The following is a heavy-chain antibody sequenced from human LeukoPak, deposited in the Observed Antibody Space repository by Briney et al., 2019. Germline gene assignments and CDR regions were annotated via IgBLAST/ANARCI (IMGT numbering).Heavy chain of an antibody. J-gene: IGHJ4*02. D-gene: IGHD1-26*01. V-gene: IGHV3-53*01. Sequence: GGSLRLSCAASGFIVNSNYMNWVRQAPGKGLEWVSVLYSDDTTYYADSVKGRFTISRDNPKNTLYLQMNNLRAEDTAVYYCARGGGYYAIDYWGQGTLVTVSS. CDR2: LYSDDTT. CDR1: GFIVNSNY. CDR3: ARGGGYYAIDY.